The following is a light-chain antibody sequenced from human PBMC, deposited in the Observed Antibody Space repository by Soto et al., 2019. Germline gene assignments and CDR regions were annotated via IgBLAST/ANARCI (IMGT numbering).Light chain of an antibody. CDR2: DAS. V-gene: IGKV1-33*01. J-gene: IGKJ1*01. CDR1: QDIATY. Sequence: DIQMTQSPSSLSASVGNRVTITCQASQDIATYLNWYQQKPGKAPNLLIYDASNLETGVPPRFSGSGSGTDFTLAISSLQPEDSATYYCLQDINYPWTFGQGTKGDIK. CDR3: LQDINYPWT.